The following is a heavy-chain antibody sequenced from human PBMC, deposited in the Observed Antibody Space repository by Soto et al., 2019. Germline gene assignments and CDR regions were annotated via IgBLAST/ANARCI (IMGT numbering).Heavy chain of an antibody. J-gene: IGHJ4*02. V-gene: IGHV4-59*01. CDR1: GGSISSYY. CDR3: ARDWDDSSGYYYGFDY. Sequence: SQTLSLTCTVSGGSISSYYWSWIRQPPGKGLEWIGYIYYSGSTNYNPSLKSRVTISVDTSKNQFSLKLSSVTAADTAVYYCARDWDDSSGYYYGFDYRGQGTLVTVSS. D-gene: IGHD3-22*01. CDR2: IYYSGST.